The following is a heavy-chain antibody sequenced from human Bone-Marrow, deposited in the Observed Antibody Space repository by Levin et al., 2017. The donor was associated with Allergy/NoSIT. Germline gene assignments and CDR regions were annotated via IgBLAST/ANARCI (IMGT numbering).Heavy chain of an antibody. CDR1: GASLSRDF. V-gene: IGHV4-59*01. Sequence: SETLSLTCSVSGASLSRDFWTWIRQPPGKGLEWVGYVSDGGTPIYNPSLESRVTISLDMSKTQLSLEMTSVTPDDTAVYYCVRESGPTWYFDRWGRGTLVTVSS. J-gene: IGHJ2*01. CDR3: VRESGPTWYFDR. D-gene: IGHD1-26*01. CDR2: VSDGGTP.